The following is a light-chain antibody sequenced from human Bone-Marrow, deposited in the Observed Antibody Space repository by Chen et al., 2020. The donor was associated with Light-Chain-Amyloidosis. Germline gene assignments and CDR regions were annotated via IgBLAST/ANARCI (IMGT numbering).Light chain of an antibody. CDR1: QSVRRY. V-gene: IGKV3-11*01. Sequence: DIVLTQSPATLSLSPGERATLSCRASQSVRRYLDWYQQKPGQAPRLLIYDASNRASGLPARFSGSGSGTDFTLTSSSLEPEDVAVYYCQQRSNWPQRTFGQGTKGEIK. CDR3: QQRSNWPQRT. J-gene: IGKJ1*01. CDR2: DAS.